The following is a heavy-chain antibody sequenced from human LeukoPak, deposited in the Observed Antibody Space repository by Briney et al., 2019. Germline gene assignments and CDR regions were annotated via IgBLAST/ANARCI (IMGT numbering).Heavy chain of an antibody. CDR2: INPNSGGT. Sequence: ASVKVSCKASGYTFTGYYMHWVRQAPGQGLEWMGWINPNSGGTNYAQKLQGRVTMTTDTSTSTAYMELRSLRSDDTAVYYCARDRRYYDFWSGYYTGGVSNYYYYGMDVWGQGTTVTVSS. CDR1: GYTFTGYY. J-gene: IGHJ6*02. D-gene: IGHD3-3*01. V-gene: IGHV1-2*02. CDR3: ARDRRYYDFWSGYYTGGVSNYYYYGMDV.